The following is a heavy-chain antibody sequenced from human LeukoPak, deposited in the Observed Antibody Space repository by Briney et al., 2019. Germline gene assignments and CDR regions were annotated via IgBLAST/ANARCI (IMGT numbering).Heavy chain of an antibody. CDR3: ATSDTVSTYNWFDP. D-gene: IGHD5/OR15-5a*01. J-gene: IGHJ5*02. V-gene: IGHV4-39*01. CDR1: GGSISSNTYF. Sequence: WETLTLTCNVSGGSISSNTYFWGWIRRPPGKGLEWIGSIRYSGSTYYNPSLKSRVTISVDTSKNQFSLNLSSLTAADTAVYYCATSDTVSTYNWFDPWGQGTLVTVS. CDR2: IRYSGST.